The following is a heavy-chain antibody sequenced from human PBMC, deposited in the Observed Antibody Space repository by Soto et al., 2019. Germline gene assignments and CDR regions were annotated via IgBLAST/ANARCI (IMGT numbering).Heavy chain of an antibody. CDR1: VYRDTSDD. D-gene: IGHD3-9*01. Sequence: APVQVSCKESVYRDTSDDIHCVRPAPGQGLEWMGIINPSGGSTSYAQKFQGRVTMTRDTSTSTVYMELSSLRSEDTAVYYCARGTGYYNGWLDPWGQVTLVTVSS. J-gene: IGHJ5*02. CDR3: ARGTGYYNGWLDP. V-gene: IGHV1-46*01. CDR2: INPSGGST.